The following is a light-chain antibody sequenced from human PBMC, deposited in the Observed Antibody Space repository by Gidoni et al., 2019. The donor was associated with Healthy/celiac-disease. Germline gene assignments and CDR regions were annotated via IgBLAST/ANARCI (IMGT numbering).Light chain of an antibody. V-gene: IGLV3-21*02. CDR1: NIGSKS. CDR3: QVWDSSSDLWV. CDR2: DDS. J-gene: IGLJ3*02. Sequence: SSVRPQPPAVSVAPGQTARITCGGNNIGSKSVHWYQQKPGQAPVLVVYDDSDRPSGIPERFSGSNSGNTATLTISRVEAGDEADYYCQVWDSSSDLWVFGGGTKLTVL.